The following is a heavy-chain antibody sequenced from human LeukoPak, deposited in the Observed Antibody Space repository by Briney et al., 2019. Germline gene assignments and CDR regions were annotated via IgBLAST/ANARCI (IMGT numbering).Heavy chain of an antibody. V-gene: IGHV3-23*01. D-gene: IGHD4-17*01. CDR3: AKGRGIPPEVGSDYGDAFDI. J-gene: IGHJ3*02. CDR2: ISGSGGST. CDR1: GFTFSSYG. Sequence: PGGSLRLSCAASGFTFSSYGMSWVRQAPGKGLEWVSAISGSGGSTYYADSVKGRFTISRDNSKNTLYLQMNSLRAEDTAVYYCAKGRGIPPEVGSDYGDAFDIWGQGTMVTVSS.